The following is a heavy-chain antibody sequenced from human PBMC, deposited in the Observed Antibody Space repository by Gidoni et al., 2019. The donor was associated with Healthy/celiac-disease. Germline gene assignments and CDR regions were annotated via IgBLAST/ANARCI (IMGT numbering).Heavy chain of an antibody. V-gene: IGHV4-59*01. CDR3: ARGGMSSGWYGAIDY. J-gene: IGHJ4*02. D-gene: IGHD6-19*01. Sequence: QVQLQESGPGLVKPSETLFLTCTVPGGSISSYYWSWIRQPPGKGLEWIGYIYYSGSTNYNPSLKSRVTISVDTSKNQFSLKLSSVTAADTAVYYCARGGMSSGWYGAIDYWGQGTLVTVSS. CDR2: IYYSGST. CDR1: GGSISSYY.